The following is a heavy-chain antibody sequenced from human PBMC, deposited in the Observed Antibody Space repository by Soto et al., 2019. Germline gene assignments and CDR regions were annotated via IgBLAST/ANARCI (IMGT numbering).Heavy chain of an antibody. CDR3: VRDAHRGWDFDY. J-gene: IGHJ4*02. D-gene: IGHD1-26*01. CDR1: GFTFSSYW. Sequence: EVQLVESGGGLVQPGGSLRLSCAASGFTFSSYWMVWVRQAPGKGLEWVANIKPDGSEKYYVDSVKGRFTISRDNARKSLYLQMNSLRAEDTAVYYCVRDAHRGWDFDYWGQGTLVTVSS. CDR2: IKPDGSEK. V-gene: IGHV3-7*04.